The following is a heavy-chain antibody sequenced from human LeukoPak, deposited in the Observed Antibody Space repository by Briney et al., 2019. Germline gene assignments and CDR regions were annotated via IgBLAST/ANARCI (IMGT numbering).Heavy chain of an antibody. Sequence: SETLSLTCTVSGGSISSYYWSWIRQPAGKGLEWIGRIYTSGSTNYNPSRTSRVTMSVDTSKNQFSLKLSSVTAAYTSGYYCARRVYGSGSSEGSLVHGTLVTVSS. V-gene: IGHV4-4*07. CDR2: IYTSGST. J-gene: IGHJ5*01. CDR3: ARRVYGSGSSEGS. D-gene: IGHD3-10*01. CDR1: GGSISSYY.